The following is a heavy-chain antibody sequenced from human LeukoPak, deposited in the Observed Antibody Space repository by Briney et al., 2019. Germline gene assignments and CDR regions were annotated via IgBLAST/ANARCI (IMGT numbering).Heavy chain of an antibody. Sequence: DPSETLSLTCTVSGGSISSYYWSWIRQSPGKGLEWVGHIYNFGSTNYNPSLKSRVTISVDTSKNQFSLKLSSVTAADTAVYYCARAIVVVVTVPPYWYFDLWGRGTLVTVSS. D-gene: IGHD2-21*02. CDR3: ARAIVVVVTVPPYWYFDL. J-gene: IGHJ2*01. V-gene: IGHV4-4*08. CDR2: IYNFGST. CDR1: GGSISSYY.